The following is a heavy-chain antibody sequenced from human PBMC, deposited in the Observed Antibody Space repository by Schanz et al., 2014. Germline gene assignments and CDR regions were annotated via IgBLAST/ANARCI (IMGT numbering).Heavy chain of an antibody. D-gene: IGHD6-19*01. Sequence: VQLVESGGGVVQPGRSLRLSCAASGFTVRTFAMDWVRQAAGKGLEWVSLIDYAGTTNYADSVKGRMTVSRDTTKNAIILQLNNLRTESTAVYYWSSCPISVAGRLAEYWGQGILVAVSS. CDR3: SSCPISVAGRLAEY. CDR2: IDYAGTT. V-gene: IGHV3-66*01. CDR1: GFTVRTFA. J-gene: IGHJ1*01.